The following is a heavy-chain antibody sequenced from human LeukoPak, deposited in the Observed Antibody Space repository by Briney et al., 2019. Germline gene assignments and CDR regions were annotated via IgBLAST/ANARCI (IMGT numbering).Heavy chain of an antibody. J-gene: IGHJ5*02. CDR1: GGSISSSSYY. V-gene: IGHV4-39*01. Sequence: SETLSLTCTVSGGSISSSSYYWGWIRQPPGKGLEWIGSIYYSGSTYYNPSLKSRVTISVDTSKNQFSLKLSSVTAADTAVYYCARHVDFWSGYNRRRFDPWGQGTLVTVSS. CDR3: ARHVDFWSGYNRRRFDP. CDR2: IYYSGST. D-gene: IGHD3-3*01.